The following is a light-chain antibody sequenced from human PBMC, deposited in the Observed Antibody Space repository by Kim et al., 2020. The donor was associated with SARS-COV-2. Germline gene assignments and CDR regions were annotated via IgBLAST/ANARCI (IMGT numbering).Light chain of an antibody. Sequence: EIVMTQSPATLSVSPGERATLSCRASQSVSSNLAWYQQKPGQAPRLLIYGASTRATGIPARFSGSGSGTEFTLTISSLQSEDFAVYYCQQYNTWPPTFGHGTKVDLK. CDR1: QSVSSN. CDR3: QQYNTWPPT. J-gene: IGKJ1*01. CDR2: GAS. V-gene: IGKV3-15*01.